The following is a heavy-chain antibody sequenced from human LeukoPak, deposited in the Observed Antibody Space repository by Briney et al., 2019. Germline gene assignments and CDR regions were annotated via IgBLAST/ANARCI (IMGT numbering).Heavy chain of an antibody. CDR1: GYTFTGYY. V-gene: IGHV1-2*02. Sequence: ASVKVSCKASGYTFTGYYMHWVRQAPGQGLGWMGWINPNSGGTNYAQKFQGKVTMTRDTSISTAYMELSRLRSDDTAVYYCARGIPRSHGMDVWGQGTTVTVSS. CDR3: ARGIPRSHGMDV. J-gene: IGHJ6*02. CDR2: INPNSGGT.